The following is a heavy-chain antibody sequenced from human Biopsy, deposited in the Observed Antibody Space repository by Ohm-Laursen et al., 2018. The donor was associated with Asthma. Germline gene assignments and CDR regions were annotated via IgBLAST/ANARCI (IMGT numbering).Heavy chain of an antibody. CDR1: GGTFSSYA. CDR3: ARDGPVGAPSDY. D-gene: IGHD1-26*01. CDR2: IIPIFGTA. V-gene: IGHV1-69*13. J-gene: IGHJ4*02. Sequence: ASVKVSCKASGGTFSSYAISWVRQAPGQGLEWMGGIIPIFGTANYAQKFQGRVTITADESTSTAYMELRSLRSDDTAVYYCARDGPVGAPSDYWGQGTLVTVSS.